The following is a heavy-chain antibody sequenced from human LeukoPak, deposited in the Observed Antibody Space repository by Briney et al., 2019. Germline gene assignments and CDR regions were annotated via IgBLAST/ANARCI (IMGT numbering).Heavy chain of an antibody. CDR2: ISYDGSNK. CDR3: AKDRRTDFDY. D-gene: IGHD1-14*01. V-gene: IGHV3-30*18. J-gene: IGHJ4*02. Sequence: GGSLRLSCAASGFTFSSYGMHWVRQAPGKGLEWVAVISYDGSNKFYADSVKGRFTISRDNSKNTLYLQMNSLRAEDTAVYYCAKDRRTDFDYWGQGTLVTVSS. CDR1: GFTFSSYG.